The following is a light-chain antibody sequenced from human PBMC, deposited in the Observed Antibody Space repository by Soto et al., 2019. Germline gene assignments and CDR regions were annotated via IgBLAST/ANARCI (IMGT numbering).Light chain of an antibody. CDR1: QSVSSN. Sequence: EIVMTQSPATLSVSPGERATLSCRASQSVSSNLAWYRQKPGQAPRLLIYGAFNRATGIPARFSGSGSGTDFTLTISSLEPEDSAIYYCQQRNIWPPVTFGQGTRLEI. CDR2: GAF. V-gene: IGKV3-11*01. J-gene: IGKJ5*01. CDR3: QQRNIWPPVT.